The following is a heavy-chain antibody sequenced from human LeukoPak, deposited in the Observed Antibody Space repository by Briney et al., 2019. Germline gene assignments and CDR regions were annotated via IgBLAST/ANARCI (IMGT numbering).Heavy chain of an antibody. D-gene: IGHD6-13*01. V-gene: IGHV1-18*01. J-gene: IGHJ4*02. CDR3: ARDRRAAAGTGNLDY. CDR1: GYTFTSYG. Sequence: GASVKVSCKASGYTFTSYGISWVRQAPGQGLEWMGWICAYNGNTNYAQKLQGRVTMTTDTSTSTAYMELRSLRSDDTAVYYCARDRRAAAGTGNLDYWGQGTLVTVSS. CDR2: ICAYNGNT.